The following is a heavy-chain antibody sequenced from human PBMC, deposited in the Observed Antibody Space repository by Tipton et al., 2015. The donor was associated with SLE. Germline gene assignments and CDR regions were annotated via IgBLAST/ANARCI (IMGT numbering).Heavy chain of an antibody. D-gene: IGHD5-12*01. CDR2: ISYDGSNI. Sequence: SLRLSCAASGFTFSSYGMHWVRQAPGKGLEWVAVISYDGSNIYYADSVKGRFTISRDNSKNTLYLQMNSLRAEDTAVYYCAKSLVADPYYYYGMDVWGQGTTVTVSS. J-gene: IGHJ6*02. V-gene: IGHV3-30*18. CDR1: GFTFSSYG. CDR3: AKSLVADPYYYYGMDV.